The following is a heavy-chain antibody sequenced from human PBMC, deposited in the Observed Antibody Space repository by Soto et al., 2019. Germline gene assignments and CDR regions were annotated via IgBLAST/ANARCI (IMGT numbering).Heavy chain of an antibody. Sequence: GESLKISCKGSGYSFAGYWITWVRQKPGKGLEWMGRIDPSDSQTYYSPSFRGHVTISATKSITTVFLQWSSLRASDTAMYYCARQIYDSHNGTNFQYYFDSWGQGTPVTVSS. CDR3: ARQIYDSHNGTNFQYYFDS. J-gene: IGHJ4*02. V-gene: IGHV5-10-1*01. CDR2: IDPSDSQT. CDR1: GYSFAGYW. D-gene: IGHD2-8*01.